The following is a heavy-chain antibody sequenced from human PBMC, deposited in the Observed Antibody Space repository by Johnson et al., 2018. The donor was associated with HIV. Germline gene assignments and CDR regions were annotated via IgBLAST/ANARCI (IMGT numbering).Heavy chain of an antibody. Sequence: VQLVESGGGVVQPGRSLRLSCAASGFTFSNFAMNWVRQAPGKRLEWVSVIGGSAGTFYADSVTGRFTISRDNGNKEVYLQRDSLRVEDTAVYSCARDRDRLNWNYGALDIWGQGTMVTVSS. D-gene: IGHD1-7*01. V-gene: IGHV3-23*04. CDR1: GFTFSNFA. CDR2: IGGSAGT. J-gene: IGHJ3*02. CDR3: ARDRDRLNWNYGALDI.